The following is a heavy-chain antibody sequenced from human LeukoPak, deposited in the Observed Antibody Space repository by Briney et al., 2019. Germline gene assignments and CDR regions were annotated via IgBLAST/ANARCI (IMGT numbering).Heavy chain of an antibody. CDR1: GFTFSSYE. V-gene: IGHV3-48*03. J-gene: IGHJ6*02. D-gene: IGHD2-15*01. CDR3: ARVRSGLHMDV. Sequence: GGSLRLSCAVSGFTFSSYEMNWVRQAPGKGLEWVSYISSRGTTIYYVDSVKGRLTISRDNAKNPLYLQMNSLRAEDTALYYCARVRSGLHMDVWGQGTTVTVSS. CDR2: ISSRGTTI.